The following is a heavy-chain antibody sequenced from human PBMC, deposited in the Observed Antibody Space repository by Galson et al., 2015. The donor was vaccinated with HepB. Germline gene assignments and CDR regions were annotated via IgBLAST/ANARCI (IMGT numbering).Heavy chain of an antibody. CDR2: INPSGGST. Sequence: SVKVSCKASGYTFTSYYMHWVRQAPGQGLEWMGIINPSGGSTSYAQKFQGRVTMTRDASTSTVYMELSSLRSEDTAVYYCARDHDIAAAGSTFVWFDPWGQGTLVTVSS. V-gene: IGHV1-46*01. D-gene: IGHD6-13*01. CDR1: GYTFTSYY. J-gene: IGHJ5*02. CDR3: ARDHDIAAAGSTFVWFDP.